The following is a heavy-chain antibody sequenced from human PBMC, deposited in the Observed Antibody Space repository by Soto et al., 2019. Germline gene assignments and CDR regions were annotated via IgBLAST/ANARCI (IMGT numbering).Heavy chain of an antibody. D-gene: IGHD3-9*01. Sequence: GGSLILSCAASGFTFSSYSMNWVRQAPGKGLEWVSSISSSSSYIYYADSVKGRFTISRDNAKNSLYLQMNSLRAEDTAVYYCARRSIHGYYDILTGYYIDYWGQGTLVTVSS. CDR3: ARRSIHGYYDILTGYYIDY. CDR1: GFTFSSYS. J-gene: IGHJ4*02. CDR2: ISSSSSYI. V-gene: IGHV3-21*01.